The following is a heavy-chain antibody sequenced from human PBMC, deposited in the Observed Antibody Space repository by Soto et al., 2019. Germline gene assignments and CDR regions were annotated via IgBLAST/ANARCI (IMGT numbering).Heavy chain of an antibody. CDR1: GFTFDDYA. Sequence: EVQLVESGGGLVQPGRSLRLSCAASGFTFDDYAMHWVRQAPGKGLEWVSGISWNSGSIGYADSVKGRFTISRDNAKNSLYLQMNSLSAEDTALYYCAKDIRVGATRVTDAFDIWGQGTMVTVSS. J-gene: IGHJ3*02. CDR2: ISWNSGSI. CDR3: AKDIRVGATRVTDAFDI. V-gene: IGHV3-9*01. D-gene: IGHD1-26*01.